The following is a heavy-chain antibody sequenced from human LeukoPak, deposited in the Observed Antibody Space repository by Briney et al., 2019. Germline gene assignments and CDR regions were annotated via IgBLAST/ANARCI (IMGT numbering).Heavy chain of an antibody. CDR3: AKGTMHDY. V-gene: IGHV3-23*01. D-gene: IGHD4/OR15-4a*01. CDR1: GFTFSTDA. CDR2: ISDSGGNT. Sequence: GGSLRLSCAASGFTFSTDAMNWVRRAPGKGLEWVSGISDSGGNTYYADSVKGRFTISRDKSKNTLDLQMNSLRAEDTAVYYCAKGTMHDYWGQGTLVTVSS. J-gene: IGHJ4*02.